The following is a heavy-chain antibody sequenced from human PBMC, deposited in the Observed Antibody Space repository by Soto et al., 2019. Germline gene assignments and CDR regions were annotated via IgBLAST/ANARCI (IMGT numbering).Heavy chain of an antibody. J-gene: IGHJ5*02. CDR3: ARHNRYSSTWFEGWFDP. V-gene: IGHV5-51*01. CDR2: IYPGDSDT. D-gene: IGHD6-13*01. Sequence: GESLKISGQVSGYIVTSYWIGWVRQMPGKGLEWMGIIYPGDSDTRHSPSFQGQVTISADMSSNTAYLQWSGLKASDTAMYYCARHNRYSSTWFEGWFDPWGQGTLVTVSS. CDR1: GYIVTSYW.